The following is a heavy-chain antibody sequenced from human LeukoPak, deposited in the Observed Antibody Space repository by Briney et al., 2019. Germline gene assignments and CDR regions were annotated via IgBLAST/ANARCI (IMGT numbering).Heavy chain of an antibody. CDR1: GFTFSSYS. J-gene: IGHJ4*02. V-gene: IGHV3-21*01. D-gene: IGHD3-9*01. Sequence: GGSLRLSCAASGFTFSSYSMNWVRQAPGKGLEWVSSISSSSSYIYYADPVKGRFTISRDNAKNSLYLQMNSLRAEDTAVYYCAREESQGYYDILTGLGVDYWGQGTLVTVSS. CDR2: ISSSSSYI. CDR3: AREESQGYYDILTGLGVDY.